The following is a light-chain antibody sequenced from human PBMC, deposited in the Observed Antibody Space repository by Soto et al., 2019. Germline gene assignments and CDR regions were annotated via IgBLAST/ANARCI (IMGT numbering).Light chain of an antibody. CDR2: EVS. Sequence: QSVLTQPASVSGSPGQSITISCTGTSSDVGSHNLVSWYQQHPGKAPKLMIYEVSKRPSGVSNRFSGSKSGNTASLTISGLQAEDEADYYCCSYAGSSTPLIFGTGTKVTVL. CDR3: CSYAGSSTPLI. V-gene: IGLV2-23*02. J-gene: IGLJ1*01. CDR1: SSDVGSHNL.